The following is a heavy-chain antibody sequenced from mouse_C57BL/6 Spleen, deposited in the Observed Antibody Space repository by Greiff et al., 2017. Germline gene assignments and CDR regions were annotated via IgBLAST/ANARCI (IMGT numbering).Heavy chain of an antibody. CDR1: GFTFSSYA. V-gene: IGHV5-4*03. CDR2: ISDGGSYT. J-gene: IGHJ1*03. CDR3: ARPPYGKVYFDV. D-gene: IGHD2-1*01. Sequence: EVKSVESGGGLVKPGGSLKLSCAASGFTFSSYAMSWVRQTPEKRLEWVATISDGGSYTYYPDNVKGRFTISRDNAKNNLYLQMSHLKSEDTAMYYCARPPYGKVYFDVWGTGTTVTVSS.